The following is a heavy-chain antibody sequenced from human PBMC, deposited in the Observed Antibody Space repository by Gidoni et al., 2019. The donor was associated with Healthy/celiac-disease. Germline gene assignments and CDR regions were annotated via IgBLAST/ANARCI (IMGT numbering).Heavy chain of an antibody. CDR2: ISYDGSNK. D-gene: IGHD1-26*01. Sequence: QVQLVESGGGVVQPGRSLRPSCAASGFTFSSYGMHWVRQAPGKGLEWVAVISYDGSNKYYADSVKGRFTISRDNSKNTLYLQMNSLRAEDTAVYYCAKTGLSGSYLGTWGQGTLVTVSS. J-gene: IGHJ5*02. V-gene: IGHV3-30*18. CDR1: GFTFSSYG. CDR3: AKTGLSGSYLGT.